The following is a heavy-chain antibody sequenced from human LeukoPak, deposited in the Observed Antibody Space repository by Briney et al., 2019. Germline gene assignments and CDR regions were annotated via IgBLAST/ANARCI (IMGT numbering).Heavy chain of an antibody. D-gene: IGHD2-2*01. V-gene: IGHV3-7*01. CDR3: AREYCSGTSCYGYFDY. CDR1: GFTFSSYW. CDR2: IKQDGSQI. J-gene: IGHJ4*02. Sequence: AGGSLRLSCATSGFTFSSYWMSWVRRAPGKGLEWVANIKQDGSQIFYVDPVKGRFTISRDTAKNSLSLQMNSLRAEDTAVYYCAREYCSGTSCYGYFDYWGQGTLVTVSS.